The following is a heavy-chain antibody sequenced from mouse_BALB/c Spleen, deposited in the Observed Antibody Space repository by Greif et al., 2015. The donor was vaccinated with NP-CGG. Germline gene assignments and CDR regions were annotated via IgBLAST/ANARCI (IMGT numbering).Heavy chain of an antibody. CDR2: IFPGNLNT. J-gene: IGHJ4*01. Sequence: VQLQQSGPELVKPGASVRIPCKASGYTFTSYYIHWVKQRPGQGLEWIGWIFPGNLNTKYNENFKGKATLTADKSSSSVFMQLSSLTSEDSAVYFCTRDAMDYWGQGTSVTVS. V-gene: IGHV1S56*01. CDR3: TRDAMDY. CDR1: GYTFTSYY.